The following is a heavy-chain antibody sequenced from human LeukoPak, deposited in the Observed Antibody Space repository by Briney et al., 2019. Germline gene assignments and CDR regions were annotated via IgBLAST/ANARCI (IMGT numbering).Heavy chain of an antibody. J-gene: IGHJ3*02. CDR1: GFTFSSYI. CDR2: ISSSTTYI. CDR3: ARDLAWDAFDI. V-gene: IGHV3-21*01. Sequence: PGGSLRLSCAASGFTFSSYILNWVRQAPGKGLEWVSSISSSTTYIYYADSLKGRFTISRDNAKNSLYLQMNSLRAEDTAVYYCARDLAWDAFDIWGQGTMVTVSS.